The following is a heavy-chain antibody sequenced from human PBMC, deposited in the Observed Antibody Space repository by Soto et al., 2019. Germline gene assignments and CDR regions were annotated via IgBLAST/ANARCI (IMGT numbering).Heavy chain of an antibody. CDR1: GGSISTINW. J-gene: IGHJ6*02. Sequence: SETLSLTCAVSGGSISTINWWTWVRQPPGKGLDWIGEIYQTGSTSYNPSLESRVTISIDKSKNQFSLKLRSVTAADTAVYYCARVSSSSAFGMDVWGQGTTVTVSS. D-gene: IGHD6-6*01. CDR2: IYQTGST. CDR3: ARVSSSSAFGMDV. V-gene: IGHV4-4*02.